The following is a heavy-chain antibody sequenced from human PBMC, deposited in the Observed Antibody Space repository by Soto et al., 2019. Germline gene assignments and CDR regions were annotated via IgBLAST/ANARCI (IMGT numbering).Heavy chain of an antibody. D-gene: IGHD3-3*01. CDR1: GVSISSYY. J-gene: IGHJ4*02. Sequence: SETLSLTCTVSGVSISSYYWSWIRQPPGKGLEWIGYIYYSGSTNYNPSLKSRVTISVDTSKNQFSLKLSSVTAADTAVYYCARYVTYYDFWSGSFDYWGQGTLVTVSS. CDR2: IYYSGST. CDR3: ARYVTYYDFWSGSFDY. V-gene: IGHV4-59*08.